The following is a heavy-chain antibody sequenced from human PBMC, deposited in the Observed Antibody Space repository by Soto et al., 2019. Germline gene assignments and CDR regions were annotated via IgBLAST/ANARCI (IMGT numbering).Heavy chain of an antibody. V-gene: IGHV4-59*08. Sequence: SETLSLTCTVSGGSLSSYYWNWIRQPPGKGLEWIGYIYYSGSTSYNTSLKSRVTVSVDTSKNQFSLKLTSVTAADTAVYYCARMIGGYDASGIWGRGTMVTVSS. CDR2: IYYSGST. CDR1: GGSLSSYY. CDR3: ARMIGGYDASGI. J-gene: IGHJ3*02. D-gene: IGHD6-25*01.